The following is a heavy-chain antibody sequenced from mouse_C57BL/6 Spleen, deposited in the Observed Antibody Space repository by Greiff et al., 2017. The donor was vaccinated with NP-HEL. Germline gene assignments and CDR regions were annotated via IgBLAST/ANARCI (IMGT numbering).Heavy chain of an antibody. D-gene: IGHD1-1*01. V-gene: IGHV1-69*01. Sequence: QVQLQQPGAELVMPGASVKLYCKASGYTFTSYWMHWVKQRPGQGLEWIGEIDPSDSYTNYNQKFKGKSTLTVDKSSSTAYMQLSSLTSEDSAVYYCARTITTVVARAMDYWGQGTSVTVSS. CDR1: GYTFTSYW. CDR3: ARTITTVVARAMDY. CDR2: IDPSDSYT. J-gene: IGHJ4*01.